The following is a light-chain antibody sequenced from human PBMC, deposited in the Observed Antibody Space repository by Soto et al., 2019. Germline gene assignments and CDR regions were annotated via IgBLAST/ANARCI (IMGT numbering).Light chain of an antibody. CDR3: QQYMYYAT. Sequence: DIQMTQSPSTLSAYVGDRVTFTCRASQSISTWLAWYQQKPGKAPKLLIYDASSLQSDVPSRFSGSGSGTEFTLTISALQTDDFASYYCQQYMYYATFGQGTKVDIK. CDR2: DAS. CDR1: QSISTW. J-gene: IGKJ1*01. V-gene: IGKV1-5*01.